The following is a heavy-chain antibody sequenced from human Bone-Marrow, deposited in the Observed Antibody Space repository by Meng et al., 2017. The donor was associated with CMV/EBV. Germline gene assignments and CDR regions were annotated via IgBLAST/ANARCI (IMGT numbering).Heavy chain of an antibody. CDR3: ARDRTSSSGHIGRVSDYYYGMDV. D-gene: IGHD6-19*01. Sequence: SETLSLTCTVSGGSISSYYWSWIRQPPGKGLEWIGYIYYSESTNYNPSLKSRVTISVDTSKNQFSLKLSSVTAADTAVYYCARDRTSSSGHIGRVSDYYYGMDVWGQGTTVTVSS. CDR2: IYYSEST. CDR1: GGSISSYY. J-gene: IGHJ6*02. V-gene: IGHV4-59*01.